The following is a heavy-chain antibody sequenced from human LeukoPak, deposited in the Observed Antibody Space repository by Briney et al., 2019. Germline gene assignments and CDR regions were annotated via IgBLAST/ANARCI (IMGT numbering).Heavy chain of an antibody. Sequence: ASVKVSCMASGYTFTRYGLSWVRRAPGHGGEWVGWIGAYNGNTNYPQKLQVRVTGTPPTSTSTAYMELRSLRSDDTAVYYCAREEEMVYGDFDYWGQGTLVTVSS. CDR2: IGAYNGNT. J-gene: IGHJ4*02. CDR3: AREEEMVYGDFDY. V-gene: IGHV1-18*01. CDR1: GYTFTRYG. D-gene: IGHD2-8*01.